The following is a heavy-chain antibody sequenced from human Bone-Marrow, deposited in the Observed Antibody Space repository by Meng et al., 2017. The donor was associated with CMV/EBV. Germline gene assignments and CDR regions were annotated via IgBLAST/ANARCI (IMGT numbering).Heavy chain of an antibody. Sequence: ETLSLTCAASGFTFSSYSMNWVRQAPGKGLEWVSSISSSSSYIYYADSVKGRFTISRDNAKNSLYLQMNSLRAEDTAVYYCARAYPSRGFDYWGQGTLVTVSS. CDR1: GFTFSSYS. D-gene: IGHD3-16*01. V-gene: IGHV3-21*01. J-gene: IGHJ4*02. CDR3: ARAYPSRGFDY. CDR2: ISSSSSYI.